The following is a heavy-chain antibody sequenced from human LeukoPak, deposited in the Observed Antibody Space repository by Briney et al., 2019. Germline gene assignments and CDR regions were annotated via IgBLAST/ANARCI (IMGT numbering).Heavy chain of an antibody. CDR2: INPSGGST. CDR1: GYTFTSYY. Sequence: ASVKVSCKASGYTFTSYYMHWVRQAPGQGLEWMGIINPSGGSTSYAQKLQGRVTMTTDTSTSTAYMELRSLRSDDTAVYYCARDGPGSGSCDYWGQGTLVTVSS. V-gene: IGHV1-46*01. J-gene: IGHJ4*02. D-gene: IGHD3-10*01. CDR3: ARDGPGSGSCDY.